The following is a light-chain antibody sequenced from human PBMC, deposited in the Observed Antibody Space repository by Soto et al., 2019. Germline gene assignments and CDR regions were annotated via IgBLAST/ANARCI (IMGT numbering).Light chain of an antibody. CDR1: SSDVGGYNY. Sequence: QSALTQPASVSGSPGQSITISCTGTSSDVGGYNYVSWYQQHPGKAPKLMIYDVSNRPSGVSNRFSGSKSGNTASLTISGLQADHEADYYCSSYTSSSTLHVFGTGTKLTLL. V-gene: IGLV2-14*03. J-gene: IGLJ1*01. CDR3: SSYTSSSTLHV. CDR2: DVS.